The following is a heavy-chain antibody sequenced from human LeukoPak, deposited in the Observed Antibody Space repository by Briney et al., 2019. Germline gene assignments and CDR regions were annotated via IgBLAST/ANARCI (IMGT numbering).Heavy chain of an antibody. CDR3: AKVGAYCGGDCYSSPDY. V-gene: IGHV3-23*01. Sequence: GGSLRLSCAASEFTFSSYAMSWVRQAPGKGLEWVSAISGSGGSTYYADSVKGRFTIFRDNSKNTLYLQMNSLRAEDTAVYYCAKVGAYCGGDCYSSPDYWGQGTLVTVSS. J-gene: IGHJ4*02. CDR2: ISGSGGST. D-gene: IGHD2-21*02. CDR1: EFTFSSYA.